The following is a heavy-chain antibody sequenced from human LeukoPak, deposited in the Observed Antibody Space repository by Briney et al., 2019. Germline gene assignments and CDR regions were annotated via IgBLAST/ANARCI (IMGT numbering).Heavy chain of an antibody. CDR1: GYRFTDYW. Sequence: KVSCKASGYRFTDYWIAWVRQMPGKGLEWMGAIYPGDSDTRYSPSFHGQVTISADKSINTAYLQWSSLKASDTAIYYCARKTSWQRPEDFWGQGTLVTVSP. CDR2: IYPGDSDT. CDR3: ARKTSWQRPEDF. D-gene: IGHD6-25*01. V-gene: IGHV5-51*01. J-gene: IGHJ4*02.